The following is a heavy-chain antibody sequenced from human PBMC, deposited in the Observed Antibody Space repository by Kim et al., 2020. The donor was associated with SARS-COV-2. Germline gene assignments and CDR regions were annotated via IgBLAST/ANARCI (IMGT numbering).Heavy chain of an antibody. D-gene: IGHD3-22*01. V-gene: IGHV4-39*01. J-gene: IGHJ4*02. CDR1: GGSISSSSYY. Sequence: SETLSLTCTVSGGSISSSSYYWGWIRQPPGKGLEWIWSIYYSGSTYYNPSLKSRVTISVDTSKNQFSLKLSSVTAADTAVYYCARAIVRTQTYYDSSGYYSPFGYWGQGTLVTVSS. CDR2: IYYSGST. CDR3: ARAIVRTQTYYDSSGYYSPFGY.